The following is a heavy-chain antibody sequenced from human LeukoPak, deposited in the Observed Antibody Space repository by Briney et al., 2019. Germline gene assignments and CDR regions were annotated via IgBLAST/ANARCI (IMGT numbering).Heavy chain of an antibody. CDR1: GDSVTSNSAA. D-gene: IGHD3-22*01. Sequence: SQTLSLTCAISGDSVTSNSAAWNWIRQSPSRGLERLGRTYYRSKWYNDYAVSVKSRITINPDTSKNQFSLQLNSVTPEDTAVYYCARVWYYYDSSGYLVPRYYFDYWGQGTLVTVSS. V-gene: IGHV6-1*01. CDR2: TYYRSKWYN. CDR3: ARVWYYYDSSGYLVPRYYFDY. J-gene: IGHJ4*02.